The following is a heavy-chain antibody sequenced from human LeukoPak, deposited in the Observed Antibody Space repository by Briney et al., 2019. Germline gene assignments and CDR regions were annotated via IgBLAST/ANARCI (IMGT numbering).Heavy chain of an antibody. Sequence: SETLSLTCAVSGTSISTSSVSSPYWSWIRQPPGKGLEWIGYMSNSGSTDYNPSLKSRVTMSVDTSKRHFSLKLSSVTAADTAVYYCARLRLGYWGQGTLVTVSS. J-gene: IGHJ4*02. CDR1: GTSISTSSVSSPY. V-gene: IGHV4-61*03. CDR2: MSNSGST. D-gene: IGHD6-25*01. CDR3: ARLRLGY.